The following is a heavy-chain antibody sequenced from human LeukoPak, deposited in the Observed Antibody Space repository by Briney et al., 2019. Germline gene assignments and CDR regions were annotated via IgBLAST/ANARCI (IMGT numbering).Heavy chain of an antibody. CDR1: GYTLTELS. CDR2: FDPEDGVT. D-gene: IGHD6-6*01. Sequence: ASVKVSCKVSGYTLTELSMHWVRQAPGKGLEWMGGFDPEDGVTIYAQKFQGRVTMTEDTSTDTAYMELSSLRSEDTAVYYCATVGMGSSSGLGYYFDYWGQGTLVTVSS. V-gene: IGHV1-24*01. CDR3: ATVGMGSSSGLGYYFDY. J-gene: IGHJ4*02.